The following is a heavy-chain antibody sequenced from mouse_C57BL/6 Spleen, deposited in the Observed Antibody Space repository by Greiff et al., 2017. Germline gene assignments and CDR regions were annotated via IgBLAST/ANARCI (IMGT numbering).Heavy chain of an antibody. Sequence: VQLQQSGPELVKPGASVKISCKASGYSFPDYNMNWLKQSNGKSLEWIGVINPNYGTTSYNQKFKGKATLTVDQSSSTAYMQLNSLTSEDSAVYYCARDYYGSSYVPFAYWGQGTLVTVSA. CDR1: GYSFPDYN. D-gene: IGHD1-1*01. J-gene: IGHJ3*01. V-gene: IGHV1-39*01. CDR3: ARDYYGSSYVPFAY. CDR2: INPNYGTT.